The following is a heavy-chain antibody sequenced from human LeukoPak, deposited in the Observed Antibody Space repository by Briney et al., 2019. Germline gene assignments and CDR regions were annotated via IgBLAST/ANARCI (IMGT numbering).Heavy chain of an antibody. Sequence: GGSLRLSCAAAGFTFSSYGMHWVRQAPGKGLEWVAFIRYDGSNKYYADSVKGRFTISRDNSKNTLYLQMNSLRAEDTAVYYCAKLSGDAVAGTYWGQGTLVTVSS. V-gene: IGHV3-30*02. CDR3: AKLSGDAVAGTY. CDR2: IRYDGSNK. J-gene: IGHJ4*02. CDR1: GFTFSSYG. D-gene: IGHD6-19*01.